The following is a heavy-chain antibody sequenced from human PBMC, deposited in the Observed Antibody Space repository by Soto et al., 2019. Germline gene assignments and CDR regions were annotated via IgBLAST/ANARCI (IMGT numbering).Heavy chain of an antibody. CDR3: ARMSVEMATTYYFDS. Sequence: PSETLSLTCVVSDYSISSNNYWGWIRQPPGKGLECIGSIHHSGSTYYSPSLNSRVTVSLDTFKNQFSLKLSSVNAADTAVYYCARMSVEMATTYYFDSWGQGALVTVSS. V-gene: IGHV4-38-2*01. CDR1: DYSISSNNY. D-gene: IGHD5-12*01. CDR2: IHHSGST. J-gene: IGHJ4*02.